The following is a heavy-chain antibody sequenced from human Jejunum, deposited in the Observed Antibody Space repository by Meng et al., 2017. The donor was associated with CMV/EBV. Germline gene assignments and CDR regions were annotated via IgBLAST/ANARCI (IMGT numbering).Heavy chain of an antibody. J-gene: IGHJ6*02. CDR2: ITWNGGST. D-gene: IGHD5-12*01. CDR1: GFTFVHDG. Sequence: AAAGFTFVHDGMSWVRQAPGKGLEYVSAITWNGGSTDYADSVKGRFTISRDNAKNSLYLQMNSLRVEDTALYYCARDIVDNEDGVWGQGTTVTVSS. CDR3: ARDIVDNEDGV. V-gene: IGHV3-20*03.